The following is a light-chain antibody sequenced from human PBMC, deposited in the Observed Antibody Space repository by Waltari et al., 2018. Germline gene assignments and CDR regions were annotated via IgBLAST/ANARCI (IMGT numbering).Light chain of an antibody. V-gene: IGLV2-8*01. CDR3: SSFAGYNTPFV. J-gene: IGLJ1*01. Sequence: QSALTQPPSASVSPGQSVTISCTGTSSDVGRYNYVSWYQHHPGEAPNLIISEVSKRPSGVPDRFSGSKSGNTASLTVSGLQPEDEADYYCSSFAGYNTPFVFGTGTKVTVL. CDR1: SSDVGRYNY. CDR2: EVS.